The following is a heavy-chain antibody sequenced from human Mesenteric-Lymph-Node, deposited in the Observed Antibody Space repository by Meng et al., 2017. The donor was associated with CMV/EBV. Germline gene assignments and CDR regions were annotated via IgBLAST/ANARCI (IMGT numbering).Heavy chain of an antibody. CDR1: GGSISSYY. Sequence: GGSLRLSCTVSGGSISSYYWSWVRQAPGKGLEWVSVHYTGDTTQYADSVKGRFTISRDNSKNTVHLQMNSLRAEDTAIYYCARVDFGGIQYWGQGTLVTVSS. CDR2: HYTGDTT. D-gene: IGHD3-3*01. J-gene: IGHJ4*02. CDR3: ARVDFGGIQY. V-gene: IGHV3-66*02.